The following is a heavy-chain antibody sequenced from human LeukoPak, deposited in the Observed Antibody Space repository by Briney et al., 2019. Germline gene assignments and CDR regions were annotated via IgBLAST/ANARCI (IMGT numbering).Heavy chain of an antibody. Sequence: GGSLRLSCTASGFTFSDYYMTWIRQAPGKGLEWVSHISSSSTYTKYADSVKGRFTISRDNAKNLLYLQMNSLRVEDTAVYYCARDSAGSCSGGSCHPDDLDYWGQGTLVTVST. J-gene: IGHJ4*02. CDR1: GFTFSDYY. D-gene: IGHD2-15*01. CDR2: ISSSSTYT. V-gene: IGHV3-11*05. CDR3: ARDSAGSCSGGSCHPDDLDY.